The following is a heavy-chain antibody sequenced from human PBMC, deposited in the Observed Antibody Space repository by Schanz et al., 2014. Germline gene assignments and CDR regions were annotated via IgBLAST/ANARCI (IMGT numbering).Heavy chain of an antibody. CDR2: LSGSSSDR. CDR1: GFIFSDYY. CDR3: ARLPFSGSLGPDCYFDF. D-gene: IGHD3-3*02. J-gene: IGHJ2*01. V-gene: IGHV3-11*06. Sequence: VQLVESGGGLVQPGGSLRLSCVASGFIFSDYYMSWIRQAPGKGLEWVSYLSGSSSDRNLADSVKGRFTISRDNAKSSLYLQMNSLRVEDTAIYYCARLPFSGSLGPDCYFDFWGRGTLVTVSS.